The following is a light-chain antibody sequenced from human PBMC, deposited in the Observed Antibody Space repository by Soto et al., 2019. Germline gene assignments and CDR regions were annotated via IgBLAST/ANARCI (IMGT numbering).Light chain of an antibody. Sequence: EIVMTQSPVSLSVSPGDRATLSCRASQSVSSNLAWYQQKPGQTPKLLIYVASTRATGIPARFSGSGSGTEFTLTISSLQSEDFAVYYWQQYNVWPLTFGGGTKVECK. CDR1: QSVSSN. CDR3: QQYNVWPLT. J-gene: IGKJ4*01. V-gene: IGKV3-15*01. CDR2: VAS.